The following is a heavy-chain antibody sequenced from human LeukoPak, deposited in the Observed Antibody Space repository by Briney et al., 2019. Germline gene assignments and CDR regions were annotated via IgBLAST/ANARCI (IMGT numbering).Heavy chain of an antibody. CDR3: AKDSEAWQWLVLNY. CDR1: GFTFSSYA. CDR2: ISGSGGST. V-gene: IGHV3-23*01. J-gene: IGHJ4*02. D-gene: IGHD6-19*01. Sequence: QPGGSLRLSCAASGFTFSSYAMSWVRQAPGKGLEWVSAISGSGGSTYYADSVKGRFTISRGNSKNTLYLQMNSLRAEDTAVYYCAKDSEAWQWLVLNYWGQGTLVTVSS.